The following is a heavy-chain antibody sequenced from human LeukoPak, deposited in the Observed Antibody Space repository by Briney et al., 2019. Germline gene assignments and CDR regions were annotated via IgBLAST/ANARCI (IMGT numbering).Heavy chain of an antibody. CDR3: ARYFGGYSPY. V-gene: IGHV3-66*02. CDR2: IYSGGST. CDR1: GVTVSSNY. D-gene: IGHD2-15*01. J-gene: IGHJ4*02. Sequence: GGSLRLSCAASGVTVSSNYMSWVRQAPGKGLEWVSVIYSGGSTYYADSVKGRFTIYRDNSKNTLYLQKNSLRAEDTAVYYCARYFGGYSPYWGQGTLVTVSS.